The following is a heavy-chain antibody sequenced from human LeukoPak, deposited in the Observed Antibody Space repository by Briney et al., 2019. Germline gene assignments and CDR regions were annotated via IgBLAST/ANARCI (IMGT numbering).Heavy chain of an antibody. V-gene: IGHV4-34*01. CDR1: GGSFSGYY. CDR2: INHSGST. J-gene: IGHJ4*02. CDR3: ARRTYSSGPPSY. Sequence: SETLSLTCAVYGGSFSGYYWSWVRQPPGKGLEWIGEINHSGSTNYNPSLKSRVTISVDTSKNQFSLKLSSVTAADTAVYYCARRTYSSGPPSYWGQGTLVTVSS. D-gene: IGHD6-19*01.